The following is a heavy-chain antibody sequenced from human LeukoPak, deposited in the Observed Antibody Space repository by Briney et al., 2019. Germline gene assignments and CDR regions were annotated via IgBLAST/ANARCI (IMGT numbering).Heavy chain of an antibody. CDR1: GFTFSTSS. CDR2: IKQDGSEK. V-gene: IGHV3-7*01. D-gene: IGHD3-16*02. Sequence: GGSLRLSCAASGFTFSTSSMSWVRQAPGKGLEWVANIKQDGSEKYYVDSVKGRFTISRDNAKNSLYLQMNSLRAEDTAVYYCASVGYDYVWGSYRPRVYFDYWGQGTLVTVSS. CDR3: ASVGYDYVWGSYRPRVYFDY. J-gene: IGHJ4*02.